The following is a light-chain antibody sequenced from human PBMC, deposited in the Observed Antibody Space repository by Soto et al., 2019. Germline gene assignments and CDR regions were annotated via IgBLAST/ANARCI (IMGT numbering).Light chain of an antibody. J-gene: IGLJ3*02. V-gene: IGLV2-14*01. Sequence: QSVLTQPASVSGSPEQSITISCTGTSSDVGAYNYVSWYRQHPGKAPKLMIYEVSNRPSGVSDRFSGSRSGNTASLTISGLQAEDESDYYCSSYTSSSTWVFGGGTKVTVL. CDR3: SSYTSSSTWV. CDR1: SSDVGAYNY. CDR2: EVS.